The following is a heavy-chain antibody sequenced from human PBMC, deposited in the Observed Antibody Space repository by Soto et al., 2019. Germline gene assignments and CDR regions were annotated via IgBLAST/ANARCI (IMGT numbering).Heavy chain of an antibody. CDR2: IWYDGSNE. CDR3: AREFYDSSGPGLFDY. J-gene: IGHJ4*02. V-gene: IGHV3-33*01. CDR1: GFTFSSYG. D-gene: IGHD3-22*01. Sequence: AGGSLRLSCAASGFTFSSYGMHWVRQAPGKGLEWVAVIWYDGSNEYYADSVKGRFTISRDNSKNTLYLQMNSLRAEDTAVYYCAREFYDSSGPGLFDYWGQGTLVTVSS.